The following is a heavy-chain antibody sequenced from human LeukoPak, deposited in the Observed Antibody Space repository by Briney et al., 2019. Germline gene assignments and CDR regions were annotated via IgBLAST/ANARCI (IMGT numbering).Heavy chain of an antibody. J-gene: IGHJ4*02. V-gene: IGHV5-51*01. CDR2: IYPGDSDT. Sequence: GESLKISCKGSGYSFTSDWIGWVRQMPGKGLEWMGIIYPGDSDTRYSPSFQGQVTFSADKPISTAYLQWSSLKASDTAMYYCARLSPMVRGIIITGYFDYWGQGTLVTVSS. CDR3: ARLSPMVRGIIITGYFDY. D-gene: IGHD3-10*01. CDR1: GYSFTSDW.